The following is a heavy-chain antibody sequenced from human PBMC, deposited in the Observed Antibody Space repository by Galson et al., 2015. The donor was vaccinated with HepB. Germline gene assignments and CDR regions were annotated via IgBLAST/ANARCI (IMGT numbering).Heavy chain of an antibody. Sequence: SVKVSCKASGYTFTSYAMHWVRQAPGQGLEWMGGFISILGKGNSAQRSQGGATITAQKFQGRVTITADESTSTAYMELSSLRSEDTAVYYCARAGDIVNLVGRRFDCWGQGTLVTVSS. CDR3: ARAGDIVNLVGRRFDC. D-gene: IGHD5-12*01. J-gene: IGHJ4*02. V-gene: IGHV1-69*13. CDR1: GYTFTSYA. CDR2: FISILGKG.